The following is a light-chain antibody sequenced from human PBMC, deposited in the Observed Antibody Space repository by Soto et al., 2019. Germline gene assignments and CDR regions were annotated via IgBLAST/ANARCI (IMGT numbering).Light chain of an antibody. V-gene: IGKV3-15*01. CDR2: GAS. CDR3: QHYNNWPRT. CDR1: QSVSSN. Sequence: EIVMTQSPATLSVSPGERATFSCRASQSVSSNLAWYQQQPGQAPRLLIYGASNRATGIPARFSGSGSGTEFTLTISSLQSEDFAVYFCQHYNNWPRTFGQGTKVEIK. J-gene: IGKJ1*01.